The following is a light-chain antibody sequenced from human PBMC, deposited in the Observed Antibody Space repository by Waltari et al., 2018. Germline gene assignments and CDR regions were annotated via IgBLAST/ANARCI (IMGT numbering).Light chain of an antibody. CDR3: QRYNNSPPHRIA. CDR2: DAS. J-gene: IGKJ5*01. CDR1: QDISNY. V-gene: IGKV1-33*01. Sequence: DIQMTQSPSSLSASVGDRVTITCQASQDISNYLNWYQQKPGKAPKLLIYDASNLETGVPSRFSGSGSGTEFTFTISSLQPEDIATYYCQRYNNSPPHRIAFGQGTRLEIK.